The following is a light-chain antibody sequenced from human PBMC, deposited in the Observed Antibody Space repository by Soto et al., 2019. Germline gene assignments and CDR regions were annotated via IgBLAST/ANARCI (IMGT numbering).Light chain of an antibody. V-gene: IGKV1-6*01. CDR3: LQGYYFPWP. CDR1: QGIRND. J-gene: IGKJ4*02. CDR2: GAS. Sequence: AIQMTQSPSSLSASVGDRVTITCRASQGIRNDFGWYQQKPGKAPKLLIYGASILRSGVPSRLSGSGSGTEFPLNVSSLQPEDCATYYCLQGYYFPWPFGEGTEVELK.